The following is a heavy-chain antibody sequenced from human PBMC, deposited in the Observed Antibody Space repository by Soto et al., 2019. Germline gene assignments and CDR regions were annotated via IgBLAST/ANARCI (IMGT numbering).Heavy chain of an antibody. CDR2: IGPASGDT. CDR3: GRGRSGQLVVFY. V-gene: IGHV1-2*02. D-gene: IGHD1-26*01. J-gene: IGHJ4*02. CDR1: GYTFTGHY. Sequence: QVQLVQSGAEVKKPGASVKVSCKASGYTFTGHYIHWVRQAPGQGPEWMGEIGPASGDTRYAQKFQGKVTMTRDTSITAVYTELNHLSPDDTAVYYCGRGRSGQLVVFYWGQGTPVTVSS.